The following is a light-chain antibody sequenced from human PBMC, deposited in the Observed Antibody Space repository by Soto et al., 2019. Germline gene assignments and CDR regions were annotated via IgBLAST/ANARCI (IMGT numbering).Light chain of an antibody. CDR1: ESIDNW. CDR2: AAS. Sequence: DIQMTQSPSTLSASVGDTVTITCRASESIDNWLGWYQQKPGKAPKLLIFAASTLVRGVPSRFSGRGSGTEFTLSISNLQADDYATFFCQQFHTDWTFGQGTKVEIK. V-gene: IGKV1-5*01. CDR3: QQFHTDWT. J-gene: IGKJ1*01.